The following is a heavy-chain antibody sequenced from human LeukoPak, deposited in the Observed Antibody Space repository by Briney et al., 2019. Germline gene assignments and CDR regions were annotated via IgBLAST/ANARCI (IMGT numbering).Heavy chain of an antibody. J-gene: IGHJ4*02. V-gene: IGHV4-38-2*02. D-gene: IGHD1-14*01. CDR3: ARWASISREPGGFFDH. CDR1: GDSVTNDSF. Sequence: SETLFLTCTVSGDSVTNDSFWGWVRQPPGKELEWIGSFCLGRDTYYRPSLKSRVTISVDTSKNQFSLNLNSVTAADTAVYYCARWASISREPGGFFDHWGQGTLVTVSS. CDR2: FCLGRDT.